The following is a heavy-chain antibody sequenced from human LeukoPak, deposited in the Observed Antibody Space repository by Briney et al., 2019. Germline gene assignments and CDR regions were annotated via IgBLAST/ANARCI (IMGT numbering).Heavy chain of an antibody. J-gene: IGHJ4*02. D-gene: IGHD2-2*01. V-gene: IGHV3-21*01. Sequence: GSLRLSCAASGFTFSPYSMNWVRQAPGKGLEWVSSISSSSGYINYADSVKGRFTISRDNAKNSLYLQMNSLRAEDTAVYYCARSKWSSTNLMPPYFDYWGQGTLVTVSS. CDR3: ARSKWSSTNLMPPYFDY. CDR2: ISSSSGYI. CDR1: GFTFSPYS.